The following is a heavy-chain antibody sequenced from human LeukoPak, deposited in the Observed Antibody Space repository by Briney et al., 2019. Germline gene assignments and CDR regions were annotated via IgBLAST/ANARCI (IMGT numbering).Heavy chain of an antibody. CDR1: GYRFTSYW. V-gene: IGHV5-51*01. CDR3: ARLGRYCSSTSCYTPYYFDY. D-gene: IGHD2-2*02. J-gene: IGHJ4*02. Sequence: GESLKISCKGSGYRFTSYWIGWVRQMPGKGLEWMGIIYPGDSDTRYSPSFQGQDTISADKSISTAYLQWSSLKASDTAMYYCARLGRYCSSTSCYTPYYFDYWGQGTLVTVSS. CDR2: IYPGDSDT.